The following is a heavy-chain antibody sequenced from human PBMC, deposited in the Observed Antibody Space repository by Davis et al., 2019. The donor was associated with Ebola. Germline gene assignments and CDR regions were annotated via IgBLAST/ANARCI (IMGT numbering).Heavy chain of an antibody. CDR3: AKDKITARYYYYYYGMDV. CDR2: ISGSGGST. D-gene: IGHD3-16*01. CDR1: GFTFSSNA. V-gene: IGHV3-23*01. J-gene: IGHJ6*02. Sequence: GGSLRLSCAASGFTFSSNAMNWVRQAPGKGLEWVSAISGSGGSTYYADSVKGRFTISRDNSKNTLYLQMNSLRAEDTAVYYCAKDKITARYYYYYYGMDVWGQGTTVTVSS.